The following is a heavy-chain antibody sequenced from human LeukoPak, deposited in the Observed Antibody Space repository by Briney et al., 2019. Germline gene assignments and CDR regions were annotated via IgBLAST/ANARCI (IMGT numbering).Heavy chain of an antibody. J-gene: IGHJ6*02. CDR1: GGSISSYY. CDR2: IYTSGST. Sequence: AETLSLTCTVSGGSISSYYWSWIRQPAGKGLEWIGRIYTSGSTNYNTSLKSRVTMSVDMSKNQFSLKLRSVSAADTAVYYCERKRRGYYYGMDVWGQGTTVTVSS. CDR3: ERKRRGYYYGMDV. D-gene: IGHD6-25*01. V-gene: IGHV4-4*07.